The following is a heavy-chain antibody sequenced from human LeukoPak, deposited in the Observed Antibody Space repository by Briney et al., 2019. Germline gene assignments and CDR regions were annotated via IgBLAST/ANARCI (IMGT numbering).Heavy chain of an antibody. CDR1: GGTFSSYA. V-gene: IGHV1-8*03. Sequence: ASVKVSCKASGGTFSSYAINWVRQATGQGLEWMGWMNPNSGNTGYAQKFQGRVTITRNTSISTAYMELSSLRSEDTAVYYCARGAGYGVDFDYWGQGTLVTVSS. CDR3: ARGAGYGVDFDY. CDR2: MNPNSGNT. D-gene: IGHD5-18*01. J-gene: IGHJ4*02.